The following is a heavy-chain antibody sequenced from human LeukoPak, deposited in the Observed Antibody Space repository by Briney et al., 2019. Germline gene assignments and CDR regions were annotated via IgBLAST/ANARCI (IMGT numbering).Heavy chain of an antibody. J-gene: IGHJ6*03. CDR3: ARDGLDTAMGDYYYYYMDV. V-gene: IGHV3-30-3*01. D-gene: IGHD5-18*01. Sequence: GGSLRLSCAASGFTFSSYAMSWVRQAPGKGLEWVAVISYDGSNKYYADSVKGRFTISRDNSKNTLYLQMNSLRAEDTAVYYCARDGLDTAMGDYYYYYMDVWGKGTTVTVSS. CDR1: GFTFSSYA. CDR2: ISYDGSNK.